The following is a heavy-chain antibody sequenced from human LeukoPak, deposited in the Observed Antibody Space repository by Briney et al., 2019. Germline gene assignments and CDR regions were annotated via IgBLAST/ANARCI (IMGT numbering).Heavy chain of an antibody. CDR2: ISYDGSNK. CDR1: GFTFSSYG. J-gene: IGHJ5*02. V-gene: IGHV3-30*03. Sequence: GGSLRLSCAASGFTFSSYGMHWVRQAPGKGLEWVAVISYDGSNKYYADSVKGRFTISRDSSKNTLYLQMNSLRAEDTAVYYCARDAAYCSSTSCFAAWFDPWGQGTLVTVSS. CDR3: ARDAAYCSSTSCFAAWFDP. D-gene: IGHD2-2*01.